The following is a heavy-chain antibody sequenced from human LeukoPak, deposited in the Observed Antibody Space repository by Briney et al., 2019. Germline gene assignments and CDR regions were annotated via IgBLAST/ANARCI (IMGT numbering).Heavy chain of an antibody. D-gene: IGHD3-22*01. V-gene: IGHV1-8*01. Sequence: ASVKVSCKASGYTFTSYDINWVRQATGQGLEWMGWMNPNSGNTGYAQKFQGRVTMTRNTSISTAYMELSSLRSEDTAVYYCARGQDSNGLGYYWGQGTLVTVSS. J-gene: IGHJ4*02. CDR1: GYTFTSYD. CDR3: ARGQDSNGLGYY. CDR2: MNPNSGNT.